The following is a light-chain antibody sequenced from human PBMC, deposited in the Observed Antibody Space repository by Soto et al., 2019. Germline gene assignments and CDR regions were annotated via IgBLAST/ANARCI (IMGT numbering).Light chain of an antibody. J-gene: IGKJ1*01. V-gene: IGKV1-5*03. CDR1: EGISRW. CDR2: KAS. Sequence: DIQMTQSPSTLSASVGDRVTITCRASEGISRWLAWYQQKPGKAPKLLIYKASSLESGVPSRFSGSGSGTEFTLTINSLQADDFATYYCQQHNSYPWTFGQGTKVDIK. CDR3: QQHNSYPWT.